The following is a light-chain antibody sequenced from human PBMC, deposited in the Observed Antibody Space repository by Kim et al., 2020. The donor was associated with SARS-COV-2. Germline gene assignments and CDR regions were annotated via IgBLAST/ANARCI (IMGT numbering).Light chain of an antibody. Sequence: LSPGERAARSCRASQSVNSYLAWYQQKPGQAPRLLIYDASNRATGIPARFSGSGSGTEFTLTISSLEPEDFAVYYCQQGSIWPLSFGGGTKVDIK. CDR3: QQGSIWPLS. V-gene: IGKV3-11*01. CDR1: QSVNSY. CDR2: DAS. J-gene: IGKJ4*01.